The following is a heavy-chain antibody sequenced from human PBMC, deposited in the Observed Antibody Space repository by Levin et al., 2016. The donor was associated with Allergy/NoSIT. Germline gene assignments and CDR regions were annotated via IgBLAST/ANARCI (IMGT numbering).Heavy chain of an antibody. CDR1: GFTISNNY. D-gene: IGHD6-13*01. Sequence: GGSLRLSCAASGFTISNNYMNWVRQAPGKGLEWVSVIYGGGSTYYADSVKGRFTISRDNAKNSLYLQMNSLRAEDTAVYYCARRRVGIAAAYNDSNNWFDPWGQGTLVTVSS. V-gene: IGHV3-53*01. J-gene: IGHJ5*02. CDR2: IYGGGST. CDR3: ARRRVGIAAAYNDSNNWFDP.